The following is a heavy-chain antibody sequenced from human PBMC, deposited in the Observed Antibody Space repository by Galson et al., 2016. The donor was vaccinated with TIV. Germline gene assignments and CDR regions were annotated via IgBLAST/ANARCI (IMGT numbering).Heavy chain of an antibody. V-gene: IGHV1-69*13. CDR2: IVPIYRSP. CDR1: GGSFSNYY. J-gene: IGHJ2*01. CDR3: ARPSDSSWYFDL. Sequence: SVKVSCKASGGSFSNYYINWVRQAPGQGPEWMGGIVPIYRSPKYARRFQGRVTITADESTSTVFVALTSLTSDDTATYYCARPSDSSWYFDLWGRGTQVIVSA. D-gene: IGHD6-13*01.